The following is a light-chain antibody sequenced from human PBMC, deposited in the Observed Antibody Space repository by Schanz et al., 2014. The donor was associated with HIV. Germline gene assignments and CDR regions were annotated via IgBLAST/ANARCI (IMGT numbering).Light chain of an antibody. Sequence: QSVLTQPASVSGSPGQSITISCTGTSSDVGGYNYVAWYQQHAGKAPKLMIFDVSNRPSGVSYRFSGSKSGNTASLTISGLQAEDEADYYCSSYRSGSPLWVFGGGTKLTVL. CDR1: SSDVGGYNY. CDR2: DVS. V-gene: IGLV2-14*01. CDR3: SSYRSGSPLWV. J-gene: IGLJ3*02.